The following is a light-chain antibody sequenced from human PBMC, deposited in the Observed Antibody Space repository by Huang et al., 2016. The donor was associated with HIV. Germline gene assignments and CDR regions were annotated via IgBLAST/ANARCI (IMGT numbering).Light chain of an antibody. Sequence: EIVMTQSPATLSVSPGERATLSCRASQSVSSNLAWYQQNPGQAPRLLIYGASTRANGIPARFSGSGSGTEFTLTISSLQSEDFAVYYCQQYNNWLGTFGQGTKLEIK. V-gene: IGKV3-15*01. CDR1: QSVSSN. CDR2: GAS. CDR3: QQYNNWLGT. J-gene: IGKJ2*01.